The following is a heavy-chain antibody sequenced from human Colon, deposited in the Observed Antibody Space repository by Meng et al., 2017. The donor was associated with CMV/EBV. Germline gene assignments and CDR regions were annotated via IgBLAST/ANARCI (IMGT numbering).Heavy chain of an antibody. CDR2: IYFRGST. J-gene: IGHJ5*02. Sequence: SGFSFRASTYYWAWIRQPAGRGLEWIGSIYFRGSTYYNPSLKSRVAMSLDTSKSQFSLNLTSMTAADTAMYYCAREGYPGGSEFGPWGQGILVTVSS. CDR1: GFSFRASTYY. V-gene: IGHV4-39*07. CDR3: AREGYPGGSEFGP. D-gene: IGHD2-15*01.